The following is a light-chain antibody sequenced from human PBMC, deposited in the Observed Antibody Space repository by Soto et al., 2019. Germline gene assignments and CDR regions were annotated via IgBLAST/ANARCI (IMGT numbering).Light chain of an antibody. J-gene: IGKJ1*01. Sequence: IQLTQSPSSLSAYVGDRXXXXXXASQGISSYLAXYQQKPGKAPXLLXXAXXXLXSGVPSRFSGSGSGTDXTLTISXXQPXDFATYYCXQLNSXXXTXXQXTKVDI. CDR2: AXX. CDR1: QGISSY. CDR3: XQLNSXXXT. V-gene: IGKV1-9*01.